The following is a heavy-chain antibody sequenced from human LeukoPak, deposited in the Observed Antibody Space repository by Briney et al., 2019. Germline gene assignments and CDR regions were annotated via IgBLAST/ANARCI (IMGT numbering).Heavy chain of an antibody. D-gene: IGHD6-19*01. Sequence: GGSLRLSCAASGLTFSSYAMRWVRQAPGKGLEWVSAISGSGGSTYYADSVKGRFTISRDNSKNTLYLQMNSLRAEDTAVYYCATSSSGWADIFDYWGQGTLVTVSS. CDR2: ISGSGGST. V-gene: IGHV3-23*01. CDR3: ATSSSGWADIFDY. J-gene: IGHJ4*02. CDR1: GLTFSSYA.